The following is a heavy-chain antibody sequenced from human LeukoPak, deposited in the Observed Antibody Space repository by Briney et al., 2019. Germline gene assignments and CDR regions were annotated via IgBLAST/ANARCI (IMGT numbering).Heavy chain of an antibody. D-gene: IGHD6-13*01. J-gene: IGHJ5*02. V-gene: IGHV3-30*04. CDR2: ISYDGSNK. CDR3: AREATSSSWPGFRASWFDP. Sequence: PGRSLRLSCAASGFTFSSYAMHSVRQAPGERVGRGAVISYDGSNKYYADSVKGRFTISRDNSKNTLYLQMNSLRAEDTAVYYWAREATSSSWPGFRASWFDPWGQGTLVTVSS. CDR1: GFTFSSYA.